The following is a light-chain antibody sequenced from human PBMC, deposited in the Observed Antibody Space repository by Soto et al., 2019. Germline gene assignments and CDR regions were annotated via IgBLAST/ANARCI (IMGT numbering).Light chain of an antibody. Sequence: DIVMTQSPDSLAVSLGERATVSCKSSQSVSYSSNNLNYLAWYQQKPGQPPKLLIYWASTRGSGVPDRFSGSGSGTDFTLTISRLQAEDVAVYYCQQYYTTPAITFGQGTRLEIK. J-gene: IGKJ5*01. CDR3: QQYYTTPAIT. CDR1: QSVSYSSNNLNY. CDR2: WAS. V-gene: IGKV4-1*01.